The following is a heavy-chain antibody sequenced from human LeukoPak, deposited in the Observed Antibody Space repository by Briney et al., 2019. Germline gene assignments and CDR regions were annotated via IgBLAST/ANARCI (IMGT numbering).Heavy chain of an antibody. CDR1: GGSISSSNW. D-gene: IGHD3-22*01. Sequence: KPSETLSLTCAVSGGSISSSNWWSWVRQSPGKGLEWIGEIYHSGSTNYNPSLKGRVTISVDTSKNQVSLKLSSVTAADTAVYYCARDPSGYFNYWGQGTLVTVSS. V-gene: IGHV4-4*02. J-gene: IGHJ4*02. CDR3: ARDPSGYFNY. CDR2: IYHSGST.